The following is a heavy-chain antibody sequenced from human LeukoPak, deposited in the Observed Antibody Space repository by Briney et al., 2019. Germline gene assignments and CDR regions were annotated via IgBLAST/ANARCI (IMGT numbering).Heavy chain of an antibody. V-gene: IGHV4-34*01. CDR2: INHSGST. J-gene: IGHJ4*02. CDR3: AGQLVATISIFVDY. D-gene: IGHD5-12*01. Sequence: SETLSLTCAVYGGSFSGYYWSWIRQPPGKGLEWIGEINHSGSTNYNPSLKSRVTISVDTSKNQFSLKLSSVTAADTAVYYCAGQLVATISIFVDYWGQGTLVTVSS. CDR1: GGSFSGYY.